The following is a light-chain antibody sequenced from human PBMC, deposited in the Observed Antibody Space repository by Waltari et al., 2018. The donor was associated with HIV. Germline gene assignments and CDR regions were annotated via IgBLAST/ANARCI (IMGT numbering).Light chain of an antibody. J-gene: IGLJ2*01. CDR3: CSFANSRTLG. Sequence: QSALTQPASVSGSPGQSISISCTGTSSDVGNYNLVSWYQQHPGKDPKLVIYECTKRPSGFSNRFSGSKSGNTSSLTISGLQAEDEAHYFCCSFANSRTLGFGGGTKVTVL. CDR2: ECT. V-gene: IGLV2-23*01. CDR1: SSDVGNYNL.